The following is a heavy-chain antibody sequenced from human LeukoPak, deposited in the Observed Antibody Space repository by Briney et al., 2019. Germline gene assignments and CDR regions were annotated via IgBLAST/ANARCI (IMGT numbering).Heavy chain of an antibody. CDR2: ISAYNGNT. J-gene: IGHJ3*02. CDR3: ARAQGCSGGSCYRRAFDI. D-gene: IGHD2-15*01. V-gene: IGHV1-18*01. Sequence: ASVKVSCKASGYSFTSYGISWVRQAPGQGLEWVGWISAYNGNTHYAQKLQGRVTMTTDTSTSTAYMELRSLRSDDTAVYYCARAQGCSGGSCYRRAFDIWGQGTMVTVSS. CDR1: GYSFTSYG.